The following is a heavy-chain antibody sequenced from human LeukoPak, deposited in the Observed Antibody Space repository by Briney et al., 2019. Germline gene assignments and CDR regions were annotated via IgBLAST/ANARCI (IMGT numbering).Heavy chain of an antibody. CDR1: GGNFSSYN. V-gene: IGHV1-69*04. CDR2: IIPILGIA. D-gene: IGHD1/OR15-1a*01. Sequence: GDSVGLSCKASGGNFSSYNISWVRQAPGQGLEWMGRIIPILGIANYAQKFQGRVTITADKSTSTAYMELSSLRSEDTAVYYCARDGGTGTFDYWGQGTLVTVSS. CDR3: ARDGGTGTFDY. J-gene: IGHJ4*02.